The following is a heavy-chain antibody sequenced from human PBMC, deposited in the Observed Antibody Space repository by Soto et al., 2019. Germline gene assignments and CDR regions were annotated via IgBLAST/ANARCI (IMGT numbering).Heavy chain of an antibody. CDR2: IIPIFGTA. Sequence: QVQLVQSGAEVKKPGSSVKASCKASGGTFSSYAISWVRQAPGQGLEWMGGIIPIFGTANYAQKFQGRVTITADESTSTAYMELSSLRSEDTAVYHCARDLADYGDHRVFGYWGQGTLVTVSS. V-gene: IGHV1-69*01. CDR1: GGTFSSYA. CDR3: ARDLADYGDHRVFGY. D-gene: IGHD4-17*01. J-gene: IGHJ4*02.